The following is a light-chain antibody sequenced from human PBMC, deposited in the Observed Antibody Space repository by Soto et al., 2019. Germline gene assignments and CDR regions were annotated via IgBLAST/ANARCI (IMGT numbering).Light chain of an antibody. CDR2: YAS. V-gene: IGKV3-11*01. CDR3: QQRSNWPPLA. CDR1: QSVTRF. Sequence: EIVLTQSPATLSLSPGERATLSCRASQSVTRFLAWFHQKPGQAPRLLIYYASTRAAGVPTRFSGSGSGTDFTLTISSMEPADVAVYYCQQRSNWPPLAFGGGTKVEI. J-gene: IGKJ4*01.